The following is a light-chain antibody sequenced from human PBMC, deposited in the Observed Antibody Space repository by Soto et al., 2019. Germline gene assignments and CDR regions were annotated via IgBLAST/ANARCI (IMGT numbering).Light chain of an antibody. CDR3: QQYGSSPYT. V-gene: IGKV3-20*01. CDR2: GAT. Sequence: EIVLTQSPGTLSLSPGERATLSCRASQSIYINYLAWYQHKPGQAPRLLISGATTRATGVPDRFNGSGSGTDFTLTISRLDPEDFAVYFCQQYGSSPYTFGQGTNVEIK. CDR1: QSIYINY. J-gene: IGKJ2*01.